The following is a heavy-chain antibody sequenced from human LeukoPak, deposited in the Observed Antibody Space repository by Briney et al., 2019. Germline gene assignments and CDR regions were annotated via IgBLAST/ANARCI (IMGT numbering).Heavy chain of an antibody. CDR2: IFYSGST. CDR3: AKSNGYGLVDI. D-gene: IGHD3-10*01. CDR1: GGSISSYY. Sequence: SETLSLTCTVSGGSISSYYWSWIRQPPGKGLEWIGNIFYSGSTYYSPSLRSRVTISLDTSRNQFSLKLTSVTAADTAVYYCAKSNGYGLVDIWGQGTMVTVSS. J-gene: IGHJ3*02. V-gene: IGHV4-59*12.